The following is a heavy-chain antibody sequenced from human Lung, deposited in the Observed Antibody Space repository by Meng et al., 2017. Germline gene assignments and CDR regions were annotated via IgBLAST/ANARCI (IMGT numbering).Heavy chain of an antibody. CDR3: ARDEDISAAGKLFGDY. V-gene: IGHV1-2*06. CDR2: INPKSGDT. Sequence: QARGVQSVAGVTMPAASVKCSGKASGYSFPAYWLHGVRRSPGQGLEWMGRINPKSGDTHYAQRFQGRVTMTGDTSISTAYMELSGLRSDDTAMYYCARDEDISAAGKLFGDYWGQGTLVTVSS. D-gene: IGHD6-13*01. CDR1: GYSFPAYW. J-gene: IGHJ4*02.